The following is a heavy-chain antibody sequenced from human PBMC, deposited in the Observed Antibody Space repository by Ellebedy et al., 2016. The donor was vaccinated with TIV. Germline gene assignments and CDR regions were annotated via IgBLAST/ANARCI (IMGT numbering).Heavy chain of an antibody. CDR2: FGVSGDST. Sequence: GESLKISCAASGFTFSSYALSWVLQAPGTGLEWVSGFGVSGDSTYYVDSVKGRFTISRDNSKNTLYLQMNSLRAEDTAIDYCARGRSGTYIHHAFDYWGQGTLVTVSS. CDR1: GFTFSSYA. CDR3: ARGRSGTYIHHAFDY. J-gene: IGHJ4*02. V-gene: IGHV3-23*01. D-gene: IGHD1-14*01.